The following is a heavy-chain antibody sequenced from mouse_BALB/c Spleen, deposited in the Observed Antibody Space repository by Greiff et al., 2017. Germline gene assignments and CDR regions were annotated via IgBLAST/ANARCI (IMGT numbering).Heavy chain of an antibody. Sequence: VQLQHSGAELMKPGASVKISCKATGYTFSSYWIEWVKQRPGHGLEWIGEILPGSGSTNYNEKFKGKATFTADTSSNTAYMQLSSLTSEDSAVYYCARDYGSRSWYFDVWGAGTTVTVSS. CDR1: GYTFSSYW. D-gene: IGHD1-1*01. CDR3: ARDYGSRSWYFDV. CDR2: ILPGSGST. V-gene: IGHV1-9*01. J-gene: IGHJ1*01.